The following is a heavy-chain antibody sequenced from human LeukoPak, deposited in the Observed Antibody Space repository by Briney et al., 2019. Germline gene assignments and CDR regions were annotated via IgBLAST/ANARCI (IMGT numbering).Heavy chain of an antibody. J-gene: IGHJ4*02. V-gene: IGHV3-15*01. CDR1: GFTFSNAW. CDR2: IKSKTDGGTT. D-gene: IGHD3-10*01. Sequence: GGSLRLSCAASGFTFSNAWMSWVRQAPGKGLEWVGRIKSKTDGGTTDYAAPAKGRFTISRDDSKNTLYLQMNSLKTEDTAVYYCTTVLLWFGELSFDYWGQGTLVTVSS. CDR3: TTVLLWFGELSFDY.